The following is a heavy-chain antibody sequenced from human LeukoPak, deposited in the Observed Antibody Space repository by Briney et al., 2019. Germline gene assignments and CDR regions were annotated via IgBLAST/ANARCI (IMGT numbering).Heavy chain of an antibody. CDR2: INPNSGGT. V-gene: IGHV1-2*02. CDR1: GYTFTDYY. D-gene: IGHD3-10*01. J-gene: IGHJ3*02. CDR3: ARTNYYGTGSYYPDAFDI. Sequence: ASVKPSSPASGYTFTDYYMHWVRQAPGQGLEWMGWINPNSGGTSYAQKFQGRVTMTRDTSISTAYLELSRLRSDDTAVYYCARTNYYGTGSYYPDAFDIWAHGPIVTVSS.